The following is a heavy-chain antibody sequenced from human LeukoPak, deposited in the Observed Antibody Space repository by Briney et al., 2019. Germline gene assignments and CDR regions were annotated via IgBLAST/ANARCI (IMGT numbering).Heavy chain of an antibody. CDR3: AKSSSWSAFYFDY. CDR1: GGSISSYS. V-gene: IGHV4-59*03. Sequence: KSSETLSLTCTVSGGSISSYSWSWIRQPPGKGLEWIGYFYYSGNTNYNPSLKSRVTISVDTSKNQFSLKLSSVTAADTAVYYCAKSSSWSAFYFDYWGQGTLVTVSS. D-gene: IGHD6-13*01. J-gene: IGHJ4*02. CDR2: FYYSGNT.